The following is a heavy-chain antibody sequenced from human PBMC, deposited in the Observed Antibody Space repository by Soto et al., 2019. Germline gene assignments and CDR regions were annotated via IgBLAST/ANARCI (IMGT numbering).Heavy chain of an antibody. CDR2: IRSKANSYAT. CDR1: VFTFSGSA. J-gene: IGHJ4*02. D-gene: IGHD3-22*01. Sequence: EVQLVESGGGLVQPGGSLKLSCAASVFTFSGSAMHWVRQASGKGLEWVGRIRSKANSYATAYAASVKGRFTISRDDSKNTAYLQMNSLTTDDTAVYYCIVVINVQVVYYWGQGTLVTVSS. CDR3: IVVINVQVVYY. V-gene: IGHV3-73*02.